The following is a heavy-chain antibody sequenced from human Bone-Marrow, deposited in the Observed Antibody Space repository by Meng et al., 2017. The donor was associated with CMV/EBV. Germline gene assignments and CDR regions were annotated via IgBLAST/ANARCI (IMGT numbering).Heavy chain of an antibody. D-gene: IGHD2-2*01. CDR2: IRYDGSNK. Sequence: GESLKISCAASGFTFSSYGMHWVRQAPGKGLEWVAFIRYDGSNKYYADSVKGRFTISRDNSKNTLYLQMNSLRAEDTAVYYCAKYCSSTSCHMEFDYWGQGTLVTASS. V-gene: IGHV3-30*02. CDR1: GFTFSSYG. J-gene: IGHJ4*02. CDR3: AKYCSSTSCHMEFDY.